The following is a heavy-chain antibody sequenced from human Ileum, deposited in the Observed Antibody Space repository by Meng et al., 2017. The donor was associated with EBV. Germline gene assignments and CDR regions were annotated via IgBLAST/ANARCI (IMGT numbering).Heavy chain of an antibody. V-gene: IGHV4-4*02. CDR3: ARADKVRFDY. Sequence: QGLLPGPGPGLVKPSGTLSLTCAVSGGSMSSTNWWSWVRQPPGKGLEWIGEIYHSGSTNYNPSLKSRVSISVDKSKIQFSLKLSSVTAADTAVYYCARADKVRFDYWGQGTLVTVSS. CDR2: IYHSGST. J-gene: IGHJ4*02. CDR1: GGSMSSTNW.